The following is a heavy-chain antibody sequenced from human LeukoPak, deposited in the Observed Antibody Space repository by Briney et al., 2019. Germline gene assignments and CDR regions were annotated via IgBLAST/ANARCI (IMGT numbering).Heavy chain of an antibody. CDR2: IIPILGIA. J-gene: IGHJ4*02. CDR3: ARSFKEYPLLTGTPLGY. CDR1: GGTFSSYA. V-gene: IGHV1-69*04. Sequence: SVKVSCKASGGTFSSYAISWVRQAPGQGLEWMGRIIPILGIANYAQKFQGRVTITADKSTSTAYMELSSLRSEDTAVYYCARSFKEYPLLTGTPLGYLGQGTLVTVSS. D-gene: IGHD2-2*01.